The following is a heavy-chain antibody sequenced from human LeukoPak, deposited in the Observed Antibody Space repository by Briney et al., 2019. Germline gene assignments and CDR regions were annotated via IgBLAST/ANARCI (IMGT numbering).Heavy chain of an antibody. CDR1: GYTFTSYG. CDR3: ARAVSSGWQGGLRY. Sequence: ASVKVSCKASGYTFTSYGISWVRQAPGQGLEWMGWISAYNGNTNYAQKLQGRVTMTTDTSTSTAYMELRSLRSDDTAVYYCARAVSSGWQGGLRYWGQGTLVTVSS. CDR2: ISAYNGNT. J-gene: IGHJ4*02. V-gene: IGHV1-18*04. D-gene: IGHD6-19*01.